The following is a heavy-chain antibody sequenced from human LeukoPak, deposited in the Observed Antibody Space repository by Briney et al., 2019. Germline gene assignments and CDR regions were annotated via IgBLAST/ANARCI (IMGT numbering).Heavy chain of an antibody. CDR1: GFRLSSYN. CDR2: ITSSSSYI. J-gene: IGHJ6*02. D-gene: IGHD3-10*01. V-gene: IGHV3-21*01. CDR3: ARDLRVLLWFGDPSGSYGMDV. Sequence: PGGSLRLSCAASGFRLSSYNMNWVRQAPGKGLEWVSSITSSSSYIYYADSVKGRFTISRDNAKNSLYLQMNSLRAEDTAVYYCARDLRVLLWFGDPSGSYGMDVWGQGTTVTVSS.